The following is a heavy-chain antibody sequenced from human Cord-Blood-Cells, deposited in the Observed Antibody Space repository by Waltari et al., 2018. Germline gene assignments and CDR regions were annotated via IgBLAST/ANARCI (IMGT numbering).Heavy chain of an antibody. V-gene: IGHV1-3*01. D-gene: IGHD2-2*02. CDR1: GYTFTSYA. CDR2: INAGNGNT. CDR3: ARGARIVVVPAAIDY. Sequence: QVQLVQSGAEVKKPGASVKVSGKASGYTFTSYAMHWVRQAPGQRLEWMGWINAGNGNTKYSQKFQGRVTITRDTSASTAYMELSSLRSEDTAVYYCARGARIVVVPAAIDYWGQGTLVTVSS. J-gene: IGHJ4*02.